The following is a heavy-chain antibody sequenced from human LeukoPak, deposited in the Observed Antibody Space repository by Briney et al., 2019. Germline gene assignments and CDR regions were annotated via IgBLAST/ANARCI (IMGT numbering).Heavy chain of an antibody. Sequence: ASVKGSCKASGYTFTGYSIYWVRQAPGQGLEWMGGINPNSGDTNFAQKFQGRVTMTRDTSISTAYMELSGLRSDDTAIYYCARGYVWIEMGLGYWGQGTLVTVSS. V-gene: IGHV1-2*02. CDR3: ARGYVWIEMGLGY. CDR1: GYTFTGYS. CDR2: INPNSGDT. D-gene: IGHD3/OR15-3a*01. J-gene: IGHJ4*02.